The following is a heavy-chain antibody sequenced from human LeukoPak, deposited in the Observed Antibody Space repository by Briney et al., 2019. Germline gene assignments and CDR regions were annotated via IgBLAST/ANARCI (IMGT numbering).Heavy chain of an antibody. D-gene: IGHD3-3*01. Sequence: APVKVSCKASGYTFTSYGISWVRQAPGQGLEWMGWISAYNGNTNYAQKLQGRVTMTTDTSTSIAYMELRSLRSDDTAVYYCARTAGIWSGPGYGDYWGQGTLVTVSS. V-gene: IGHV1-18*01. J-gene: IGHJ4*02. CDR1: GYTFTSYG. CDR3: ARTAGIWSGPGYGDY. CDR2: ISAYNGNT.